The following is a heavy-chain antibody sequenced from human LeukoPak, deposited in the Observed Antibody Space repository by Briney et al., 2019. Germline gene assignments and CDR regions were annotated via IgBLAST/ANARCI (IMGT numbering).Heavy chain of an antibody. Sequence: GGSLRLSCAASGFTFSSYAMHGVRQAPGKGLEWVAVISYEGSNKYYADSVKGRFTISRDNSKNTLYLQMNSLRAEDTAVYYCAKDPTYYYYYMDVWGKGTTVTVSS. CDR2: ISYEGSNK. J-gene: IGHJ6*03. CDR1: GFTFSSYA. V-gene: IGHV3-30*04. CDR3: AKDPTYYYYYMDV.